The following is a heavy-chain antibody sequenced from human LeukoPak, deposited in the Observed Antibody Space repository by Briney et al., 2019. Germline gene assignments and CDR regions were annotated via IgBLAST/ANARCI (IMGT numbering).Heavy chain of an antibody. Sequence: GASVKVSCKASGYTFTSYGISWVRQAPGQGLEWMGWISAYNGNTNCAQKLQGRVTMTTDTSTSTAYMELRSLRSDDTAVYYCARDYDFRSGYYSGGLSERDGSLRFDYWGQGTLVTVSS. CDR2: ISAYNGNT. J-gene: IGHJ4*02. D-gene: IGHD3-3*01. CDR3: ARDYDFRSGYYSGGLSERDGSLRFDY. V-gene: IGHV1-18*01. CDR1: GYTFTSYG.